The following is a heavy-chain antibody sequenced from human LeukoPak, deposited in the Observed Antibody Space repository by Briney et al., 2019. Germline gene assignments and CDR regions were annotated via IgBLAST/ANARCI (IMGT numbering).Heavy chain of an antibody. J-gene: IGHJ4*02. D-gene: IGHD2-15*01. CDR2: ISYDGSNK. CDR1: GFTFSSYA. CDR3: ATIKRYDTRRSASVGVDH. V-gene: IGHV3-30*04. Sequence: GGSLRLSCAASGFTFSSYAIHWVRQAPGKGLEWVAVISYDGSNKNYADSVKGRFTISRDNSKNTLYLQMNSLRAEDTAVYYCATIKRYDTRRSASVGVDHWGQGTLVTVSS.